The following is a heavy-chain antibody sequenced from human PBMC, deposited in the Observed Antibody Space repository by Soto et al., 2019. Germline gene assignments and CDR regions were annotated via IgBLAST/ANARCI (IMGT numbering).Heavy chain of an antibody. CDR3: ARDHEAARNYYYYYMDV. V-gene: IGHV3-48*01. Sequence: GGSLRLSCAASGFTFSSYSMNWVRQAPGKGLEWVSYISSSSSTIYYADSVKGRFTISRDNAKNSLYLQMNSLRAEDTAVYYCARDHEAARNYYYYYMDVWGKGTTVTVSS. D-gene: IGHD6-6*01. CDR1: GFTFSSYS. J-gene: IGHJ6*03. CDR2: ISSSSSTI.